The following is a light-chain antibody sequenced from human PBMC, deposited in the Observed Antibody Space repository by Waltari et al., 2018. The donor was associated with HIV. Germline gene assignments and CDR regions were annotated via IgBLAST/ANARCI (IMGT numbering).Light chain of an antibody. V-gene: IGKV1-5*03. J-gene: IGKJ1*01. CDR2: QAS. Sequence: DIQMTQSPSTLSTSVGASVTITCRASLPISNYLAWYQQKPGKAPKLLIYQASTLQSGVPSRFSGSGSGTEFTLTISSLQPDDFATYYCQQYDSYPWTFGQGTKVDIK. CDR3: QQYDSYPWT. CDR1: LPISNY.